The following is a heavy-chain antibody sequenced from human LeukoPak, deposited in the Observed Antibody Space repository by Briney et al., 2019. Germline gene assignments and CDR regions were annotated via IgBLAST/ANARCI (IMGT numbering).Heavy chain of an antibody. D-gene: IGHD3-9*01. CDR1: GFTFSSYS. V-gene: IGHV3-21*01. CDR2: ISSSSYI. Sequence: RPGGSLRLSCAASGFTFSSYSMNWVRHAPRKGLEWVSSISSSSYIYYADSVKGRFTISTDNAKNSLYLQMNSLRAEDTAVYYCAIRSGDGLRYFDWLSLFEDWGQGTLVTVSS. CDR3: AIRSGDGLRYFDWLSLFED. J-gene: IGHJ4*02.